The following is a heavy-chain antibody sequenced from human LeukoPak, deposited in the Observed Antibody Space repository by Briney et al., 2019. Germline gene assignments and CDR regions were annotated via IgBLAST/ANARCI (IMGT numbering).Heavy chain of an antibody. D-gene: IGHD3-3*01. CDR3: ARVREGRFFDY. CDR1: GGTFSSYA. CDR2: IIPIFGTA. V-gene: IGHV1-69*06. J-gene: IGHJ4*02. Sequence: SVKVSCKASGGTFSSYAISWVRQAPGQGLEWMGGIIPIFGTANYAQKFQGRVTITADKSTSTAYMELSSLRSEDTGVYYCARVREGRFFDYWGQGTLVTVSS.